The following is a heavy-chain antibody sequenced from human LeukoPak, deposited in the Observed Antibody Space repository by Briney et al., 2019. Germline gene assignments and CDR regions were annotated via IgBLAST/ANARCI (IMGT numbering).Heavy chain of an antibody. CDR3: ARERGKDSSPFYYYYYMDV. V-gene: IGHV1-69*13. D-gene: IGHD3-22*01. CDR2: IIPIFGTA. J-gene: IGHJ6*03. Sequence: SVKVSCKASGGTFSSYAISWVRQAPGQGLEWMGGIIPIFGTANYAQRFQGRVTITADESTSTAYMELSSLRSEDTAVYYCARERGKDSSPFYYYYYMDVWGKGTTVTVSS. CDR1: GGTFSSYA.